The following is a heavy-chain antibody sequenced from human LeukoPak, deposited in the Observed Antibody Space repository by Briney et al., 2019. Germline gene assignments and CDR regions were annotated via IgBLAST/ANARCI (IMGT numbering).Heavy chain of an antibody. CDR3: ARLRYYDILTGYFFDY. Sequence: PSETLSLTCTVSGGSISSYYWSWIRQPPGKGLEWIGYIYYSGSTNYNPSLKSRVTISVDTSKNQFSLKLSSVTAADTAVYYCARLRYYDILTGYFFDYWGQGSLVTVSS. CDR2: IYYSGST. V-gene: IGHV4-59*01. CDR1: GGSISSYY. D-gene: IGHD3-9*01. J-gene: IGHJ4*02.